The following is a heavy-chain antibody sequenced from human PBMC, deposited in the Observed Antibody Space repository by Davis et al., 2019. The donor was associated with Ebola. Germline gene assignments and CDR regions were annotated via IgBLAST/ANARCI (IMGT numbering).Heavy chain of an antibody. D-gene: IGHD2-2*01. CDR2: ISNTGGST. CDR1: EFTFSSYA. V-gene: IGHV3-23*01. CDR3: AKGYCSSQGCSYYFDY. J-gene: IGHJ4*02. Sequence: GGSLRLSCAASEFTFSSYAMTWVRQAPGQGLEWVSTISNTGGSTYYADSLKGRLTISRDNSKNTLFLHVHSLRAEDTAVYYCAKGYCSSQGCSYYFDYWGQGALVTVSS.